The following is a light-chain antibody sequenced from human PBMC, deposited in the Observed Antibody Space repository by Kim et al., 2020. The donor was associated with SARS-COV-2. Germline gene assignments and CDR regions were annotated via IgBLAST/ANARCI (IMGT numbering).Light chain of an antibody. J-gene: IGLJ1*01. CDR3: SSDTTSSTYV. Sequence: QSALTQPASVSGSPGQSITISCTGTSSDVGGYNSVSWYQQHPGKAPKLMIYDYSGRASGVSNRFSGSQSGNTASLTISGLRPEDEADYYCSSDTTSSTYVFGSGTKVTVL. CDR2: DYS. CDR1: SSDVGGYNS. V-gene: IGLV2-14*03.